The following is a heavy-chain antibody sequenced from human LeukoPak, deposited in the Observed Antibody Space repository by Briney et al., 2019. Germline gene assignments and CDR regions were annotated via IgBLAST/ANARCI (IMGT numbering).Heavy chain of an antibody. CDR3: RAGYAGTNSSAY. D-gene: IGHD4-17*01. CDR2: IRSKANSYAT. V-gene: IGHV3-73*01. J-gene: IGHJ4*02. Sequence: PGGSLRLSCAASGFTFSGSTMHWVRQASGKGLEWVGRIRSKANSYATAYAASVKGRFTISRDDSHNTAFLQMNSLTTEDTALYYCRAGYAGTNSSAYWGQGTLVTVSS. CDR1: GFTFSGST.